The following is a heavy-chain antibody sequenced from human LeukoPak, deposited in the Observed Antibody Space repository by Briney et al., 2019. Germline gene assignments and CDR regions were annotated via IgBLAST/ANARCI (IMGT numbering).Heavy chain of an antibody. Sequence: GGSLRLSCAASGFTFSSYAMSWVRQAPGKGLEWVSAISGSGGSTYYADSVKGRFTISRDNAKNSLYLQMNSLRAEDTAVYYCARYSSAPLDYWGQGTLVTVSS. J-gene: IGHJ4*02. CDR3: ARYSSAPLDY. D-gene: IGHD6-19*01. V-gene: IGHV3-23*01. CDR1: GFTFSSYA. CDR2: ISGSGGST.